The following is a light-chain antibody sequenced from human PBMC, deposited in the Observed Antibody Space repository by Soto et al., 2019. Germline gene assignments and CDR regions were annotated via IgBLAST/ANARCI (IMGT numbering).Light chain of an antibody. CDR1: QDISNY. CDR3: QQSLRTPWT. CDR2: AAS. Sequence: DIQMTQSPSSLSASVGDRVTITCRASQDISNYLAWYQQKAGKVPKLLIYAASTLQSGVPSRFTGSASGTDFTLTISSLQPEDVATYYCQQSLRTPWTFGQGTSVEIK. V-gene: IGKV1-27*01. J-gene: IGKJ1*01.